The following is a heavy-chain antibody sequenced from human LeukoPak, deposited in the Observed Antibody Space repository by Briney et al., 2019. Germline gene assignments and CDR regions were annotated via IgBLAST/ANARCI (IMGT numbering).Heavy chain of an antibody. Sequence: SETLSLTCTVSSGSITGYYWSWIRQPPGKGLEWIGYVYATGTTNYNPSLKTRATISIDTSKNQLSLTLTSVTAADTAVYYCARSRKGYQLLSTNRDYYYMDVWGKGTTVTVSS. CDR3: ARSRKGYQLLSTNRDYYYMDV. CDR1: SGSITGYY. J-gene: IGHJ6*03. CDR2: VYATGTT. V-gene: IGHV4-59*01. D-gene: IGHD2-2*01.